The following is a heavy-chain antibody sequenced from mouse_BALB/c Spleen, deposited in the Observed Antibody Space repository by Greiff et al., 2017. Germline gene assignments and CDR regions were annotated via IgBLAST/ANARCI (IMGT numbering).Heavy chain of an antibody. D-gene: IGHD4-1*01. CDR3: TRTGAGTGWYFDV. Sequence: QVQLKQSGAELVKPGASVKLSCKASGYTFTSYYMYWVKQRPGQGLEWIGEINPSNGGTNFNEKFKSKATLTVDKSSSTAYMQLSSLTSEDSAVYYCTRTGAGTGWYFDVWGAGTTVTVSS. J-gene: IGHJ1*01. CDR1: GYTFTSYY. V-gene: IGHV1S81*02. CDR2: INPSNGGT.